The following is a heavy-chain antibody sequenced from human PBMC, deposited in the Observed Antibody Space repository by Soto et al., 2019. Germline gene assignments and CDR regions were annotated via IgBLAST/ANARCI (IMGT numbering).Heavy chain of an antibody. CDR1: GYTFTSYA. CDR2: INAGNGNT. CDR3: ARDRTTGINWFDP. D-gene: IGHD1-1*01. V-gene: IGHV1-3*01. J-gene: IGHJ5*02. Sequence: ASVKVSCKASGYTFTSYAMHWVRQAPGQRLEWMGWINAGNGNTKYSQKFQGRVTITRDISASTGYMELSSLRSEDTAVYYCARDRTTGINWFDPWGQGTLVTVSS.